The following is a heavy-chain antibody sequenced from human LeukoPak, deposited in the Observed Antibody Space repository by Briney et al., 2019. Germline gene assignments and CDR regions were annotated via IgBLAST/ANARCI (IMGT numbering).Heavy chain of an antibody. V-gene: IGHV3-9*01. CDR2: ISWNSGSI. J-gene: IGHJ4*02. CDR3: AKDSTRYDILTGYFNN. Sequence: PGRSLRLSCAASGSTFDDYAMHWVRQAPGKGLEWVSGISWNSGSIGYADSVKGRFTISRDNAKNSLYLQMNSLRAEDTALYYCAKDSTRYDILTGYFNNWGQGTLVTVSS. CDR1: GSTFDDYA. D-gene: IGHD3-9*01.